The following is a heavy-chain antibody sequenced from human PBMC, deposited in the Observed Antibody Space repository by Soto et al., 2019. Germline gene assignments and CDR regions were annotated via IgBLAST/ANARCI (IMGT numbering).Heavy chain of an antibody. D-gene: IGHD3-16*01. J-gene: IGHJ6*03. V-gene: IGHV3-64*01. CDR3: ARTDYDYIWGSYGSAYYYYMDV. Sequence: PGGSLRLSCASSGFTFSSYAMHLVRQAPGKGLEYVSAISSNGGSTYYANSVKGRFTISRDNSKNTLYLQMGSLRAEDMAVYYCARTDYDYIWGSYGSAYYYYMDVWGKGTTVTVSS. CDR1: GFTFSSYA. CDR2: ISSNGGST.